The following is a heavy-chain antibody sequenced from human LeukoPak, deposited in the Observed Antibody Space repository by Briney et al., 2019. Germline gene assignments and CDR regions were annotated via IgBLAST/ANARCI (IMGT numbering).Heavy chain of an antibody. CDR2: ISSSSSYI. Sequence: AGGSLRLSCAASGFTFTSYSMNWVRQAPGKGLEWVSSISSSSSYIYYADSVKGRFTISRDNAKNSLYLQMSSLRAEDTAIYYCARLYDILTGAFDYWGQGTLVTVSS. CDR3: ARLYDILTGAFDY. D-gene: IGHD3-9*01. V-gene: IGHV3-21*01. CDR1: GFTFTSYS. J-gene: IGHJ4*02.